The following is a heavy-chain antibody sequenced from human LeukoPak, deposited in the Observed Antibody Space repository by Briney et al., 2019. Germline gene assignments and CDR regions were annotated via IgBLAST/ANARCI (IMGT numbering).Heavy chain of an antibody. CDR3: ARDGALWVGDFTFYFDS. CDR2: INPNKGDT. CDR1: GYTFVAYF. J-gene: IGHJ4*02. V-gene: IGHV1-2*02. D-gene: IGHD3-10*01. Sequence: GASVKVSCKASGYTFVAYFMHWVRQAPGQGLEWMGWINPNKGDTDSAQKFKGRVTMTRDTSISTVYMELTRLTSDDTAVYFCARDGALWVGDFTFYFDSWGQGSLVTVSS.